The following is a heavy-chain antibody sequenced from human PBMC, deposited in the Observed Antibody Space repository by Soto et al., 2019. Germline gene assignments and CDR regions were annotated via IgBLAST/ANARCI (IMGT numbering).Heavy chain of an antibody. CDR2: FDPEDGET. V-gene: IGHV1-24*01. D-gene: IGHD3-22*01. CDR3: ATQCPPMIVVATDPFNAFDI. CDR1: GYTLTELS. J-gene: IGHJ3*02. Sequence: ASVKVSCKVSGYTLTELSMHWVRQAPGKGLEWMGGFDPEDGETIYAQKFQGRGTMTEDTSTDTAYMELSSLRSEDTAVYYCATQCPPMIVVATDPFNAFDIWGQGTMVTVSS.